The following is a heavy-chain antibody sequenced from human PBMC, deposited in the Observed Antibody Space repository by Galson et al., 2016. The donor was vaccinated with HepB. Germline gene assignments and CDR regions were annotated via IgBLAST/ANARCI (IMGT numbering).Heavy chain of an antibody. CDR1: GGSVTSGGYY. D-gene: IGHD3-10*01. Sequence: TLSLTCTVSGGSVTSGGYYWSWIRQRPGKGLEWIGYIHYSGSTYNNPSLKSRVTISVDMSKNQIPLKLRSVTAADTAVYYCARDHGAALWFWGQGTLVTVSS. J-gene: IGHJ4*02. CDR3: ARDHGAALWF. V-gene: IGHV4-31*03. CDR2: IHYSGST.